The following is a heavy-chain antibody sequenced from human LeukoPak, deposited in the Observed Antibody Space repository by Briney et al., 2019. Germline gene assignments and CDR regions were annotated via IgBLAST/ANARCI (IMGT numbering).Heavy chain of an antibody. V-gene: IGHV1-58*02. J-gene: IGHJ4*02. Sequence: SVKVSCKASGFTFTSSAMQWVRRARGQRLEWIGWIVVGSGNTNYAQKFQERVTITRDMSTSRAYMELSSLRSEDTAVYYCAAVQVGANYYFDYWGQGTLVTVSS. CDR3: AAVQVGANYYFDY. CDR1: GFTFTSSA. CDR2: IVVGSGNT. D-gene: IGHD1-26*01.